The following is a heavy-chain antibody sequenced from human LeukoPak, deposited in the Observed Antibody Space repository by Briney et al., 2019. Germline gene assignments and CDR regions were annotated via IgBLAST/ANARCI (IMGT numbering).Heavy chain of an antibody. D-gene: IGHD6-13*01. Sequence: SQTLSLTCAISGNSVSSNSATWTWIRQSPSRGLEWLGRTYYRSKWYNDYAVSVKSRITINPDTSKNQFSLQLNSVTPEDTAVYYCARGSSSNSWYFDYWGQGTLVTVSS. J-gene: IGHJ4*02. V-gene: IGHV6-1*01. CDR2: TYYRSKWYN. CDR1: GNSVSSNSAT. CDR3: ARGSSSNSWYFDY.